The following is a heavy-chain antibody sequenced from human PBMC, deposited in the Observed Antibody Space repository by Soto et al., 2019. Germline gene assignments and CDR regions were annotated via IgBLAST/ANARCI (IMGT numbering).Heavy chain of an antibody. V-gene: IGHV4-39*01. CDR3: ARHDWAKPFDY. D-gene: IGHD3-9*01. CDR1: GGSISSSSYY. Sequence: QLQLQESGPGLVKPSETLSLTCTVSGGSISSSSYYWGWIRQPPGKGLEWIGSIYYSGSTYYNPALQRRVSISVDTSKNQFSLKLSSVTAADTAVYYCARHDWAKPFDYWGQGTLVTVSS. J-gene: IGHJ4*02. CDR2: IYYSGST.